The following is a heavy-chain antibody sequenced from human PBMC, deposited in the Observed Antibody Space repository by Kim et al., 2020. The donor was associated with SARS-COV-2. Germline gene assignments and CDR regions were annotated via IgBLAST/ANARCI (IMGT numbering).Heavy chain of an antibody. V-gene: IGHV4-39*01. CDR3: ARQVVSAWFNFDL. D-gene: IGHD2-15*01. Sequence: YNLPLKNRLTLSVDTSKKQFSLKVTSVTAADTAMYYCARQVVSAWFNFDLWGQGTMVTVSS. J-gene: IGHJ3*01.